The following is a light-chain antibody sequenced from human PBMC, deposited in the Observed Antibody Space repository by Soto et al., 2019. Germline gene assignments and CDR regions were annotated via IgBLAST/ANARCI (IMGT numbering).Light chain of an antibody. Sequence: QSALTQPASVSGSPGQSITISCTVTSSDVGAYNYVSWYQQYPGKAPKLILYEVINRPSGVSNRFSGSKSGNTASLTISGLQPEDEADYYCSSYASDSAIFGGGTKVTVL. J-gene: IGLJ2*01. CDR1: SSDVGAYNY. CDR3: SSYASDSAI. V-gene: IGLV2-14*01. CDR2: EVI.